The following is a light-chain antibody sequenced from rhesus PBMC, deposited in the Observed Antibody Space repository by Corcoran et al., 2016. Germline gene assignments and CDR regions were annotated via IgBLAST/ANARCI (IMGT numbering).Light chain of an antibody. V-gene: IGKV1-36*01. J-gene: IGKJ3*01. CDR2: DVS. CDR3: LQYSSKQFI. Sequence: DIQMTQSPSSLSASVGDRVTITCRASQGISSYLSWYQQKPGKPPKRLIYDVSGLESGVPSRVSGSGSGTEFTLTISGLQPEDFASYYCLQYSSKQFIFGPGTKLDIK. CDR1: QGISSY.